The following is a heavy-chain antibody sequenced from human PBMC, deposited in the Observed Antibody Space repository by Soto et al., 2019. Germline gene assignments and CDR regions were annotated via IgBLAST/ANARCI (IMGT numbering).Heavy chain of an antibody. CDR3: ATVPHSYDFWSGYQY. Sequence: ASVKVSCKVSGYTLTELSMHWVRQAPGKGLEWMGGFDPEDGGTIYAQKFQGRVTMTEDTSTDTAYMELSSLRSEDTAVYYCATVPHSYDFWSGYQYWGQGTLVTVSS. J-gene: IGHJ4*02. D-gene: IGHD3-3*01. V-gene: IGHV1-24*01. CDR2: FDPEDGGT. CDR1: GYTLTELS.